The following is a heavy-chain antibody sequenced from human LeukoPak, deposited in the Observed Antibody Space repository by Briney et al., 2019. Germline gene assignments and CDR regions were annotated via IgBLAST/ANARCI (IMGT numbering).Heavy chain of an antibody. Sequence: SETLSLTCTVSGGSISNYYWSWIRQPPGKELEWIGYIYYIGSTNYNPSLKRRVTISVDTSKNQFSLKLSSVTAADTAVYYCARPPVNRELLPYYWGQGILVTVSS. CDR3: ARPPVNRELLPYY. CDR1: GGSISNYY. J-gene: IGHJ4*02. D-gene: IGHD1-26*01. V-gene: IGHV4-59*08. CDR2: IYYIGST.